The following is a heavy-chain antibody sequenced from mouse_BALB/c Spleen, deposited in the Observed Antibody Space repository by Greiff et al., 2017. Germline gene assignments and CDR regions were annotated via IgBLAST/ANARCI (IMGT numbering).Heavy chain of an antibody. CDR2: INSNGGST. CDR1: GFTFSSYG. CDR3: ARDEGGYDDPWFAY. V-gene: IGHV5-6-3*01. J-gene: IGHJ3*01. D-gene: IGHD2-14*01. Sequence: DVMLVESGGGLVQPGGSLKLSCAASGFTFSSYGMSWVRQTPDKRLELVATINSNGGSTYYPDSVKGRFTISRDNAKNTLYLQMSSLKSEDTAMYYCARDEGGYDDPWFAYWGQGTLVTVSA.